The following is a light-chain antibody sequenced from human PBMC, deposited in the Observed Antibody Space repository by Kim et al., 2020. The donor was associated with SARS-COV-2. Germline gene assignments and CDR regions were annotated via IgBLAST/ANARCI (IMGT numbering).Light chain of an antibody. V-gene: IGKV1-39*01. CDR2: GAS. CDR3: QQSYSTLMYS. J-gene: IGKJ2*03. Sequence: ASVGDRVTITCRARQSISNYLHWYQQKPGKVPKLLIFGASNLQSGVPSRFTGSGSGTEFTLTITNLQPEDFASYYCQQSYSTLMYSFGQGTKLEI. CDR1: QSISNY.